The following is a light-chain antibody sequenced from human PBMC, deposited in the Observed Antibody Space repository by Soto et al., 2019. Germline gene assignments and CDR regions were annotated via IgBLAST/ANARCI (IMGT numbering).Light chain of an antibody. Sequence: DIVMTQSPDSLAVSLGERATINCKSSQSVLYSSNNKNYLAWYQQKPGQPPKLLTYWASTRESGVPDRFSGSGSVTAFTITISSLKAEAVAVYYCHQYYRSPYTFGQGTKLESK. CDR3: HQYYRSPYT. V-gene: IGKV4-1*01. CDR1: QSVLYSSNNKNY. J-gene: IGKJ2*01. CDR2: WAS.